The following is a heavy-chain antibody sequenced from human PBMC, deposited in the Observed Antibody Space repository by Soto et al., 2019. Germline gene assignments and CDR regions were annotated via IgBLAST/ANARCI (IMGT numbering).Heavy chain of an antibody. CDR3: ARDHEPRPPTVTLYNVAFDI. CDR1: GFTFSTYC. J-gene: IGHJ3*02. CDR2: IKEDGSDK. V-gene: IGHV3-7*01. D-gene: IGHD4-17*01. Sequence: HPGGSLRLSCVASGFTFSTYCMNWVRQVPGKGLEWVANIKEDGSDKYYVDSVKGRFTISRDNAKKSLYLQMDSLRAEDTAMYYCARDHEPRPPTVTLYNVAFDIWGQGTKVTVSS.